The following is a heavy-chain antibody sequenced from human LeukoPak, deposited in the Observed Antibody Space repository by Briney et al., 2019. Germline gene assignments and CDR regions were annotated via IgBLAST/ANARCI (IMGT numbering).Heavy chain of an antibody. D-gene: IGHD5-18*01. CDR1: GFTFSTYW. Sequence: GGSLRLSCAASGFTFSTYWMSWVRQAPGKGLEWVANMDQDGTEKNYVDSVKGRFTISRDNAKNLLCVQMNSLRAEDTAVYYCARDRGYSTFDIWGQGTMVTVSS. CDR3: ARDRGYSTFDI. CDR2: MDQDGTEK. J-gene: IGHJ3*02. V-gene: IGHV3-7*05.